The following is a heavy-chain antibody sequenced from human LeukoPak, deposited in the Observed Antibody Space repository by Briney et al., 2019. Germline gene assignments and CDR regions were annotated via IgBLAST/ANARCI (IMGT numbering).Heavy chain of an antibody. D-gene: IGHD3-10*01. Sequence: GGSLRLSCEVSGFTFSSYWMSWVRQAPGKGLEWVANIKHDGSEIYYVDSMKGRLTISRDNAKNSLYLQMNSLRAEDTAVYYCARLVRGVGGLDVWGQGTTLTVSS. CDR1: GFTFSSYW. CDR2: IKHDGSEI. CDR3: ARLVRGVGGLDV. J-gene: IGHJ6*02. V-gene: IGHV3-7*01.